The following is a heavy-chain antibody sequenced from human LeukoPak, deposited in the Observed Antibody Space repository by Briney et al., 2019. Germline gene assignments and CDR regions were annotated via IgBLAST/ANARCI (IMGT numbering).Heavy chain of an antibody. CDR3: AEPGVVATTCFDY. Sequence: GGSLRLSCAASGFTFSSYAMSWVRQAPGKGLEWVSAISGSGGSTYYADSVKGRFTISRDNSKNTLYLQMNSLRAEDTAVYYCAEPGVVATTCFDYWGQGTLVTVSS. CDR2: ISGSGGST. CDR1: GFTFSSYA. D-gene: IGHD5-12*01. V-gene: IGHV3-23*01. J-gene: IGHJ4*02.